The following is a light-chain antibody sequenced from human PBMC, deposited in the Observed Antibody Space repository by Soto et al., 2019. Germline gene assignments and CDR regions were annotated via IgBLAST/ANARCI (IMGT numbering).Light chain of an antibody. CDR1: QSVSPSS. V-gene: IGKV3-20*01. CDR3: QQYNNWLWT. J-gene: IGKJ1*01. CDR2: GAS. Sequence: EIVLTQSPGTLSLSPGERATLSCRASQSVSPSSLAWYQQRPGQSPRLLIYGASSRATGIPDRFSGPGPGTEFTLTISSLQSEDFAVYYCQQYNNWLWTFGRGTKVAIK.